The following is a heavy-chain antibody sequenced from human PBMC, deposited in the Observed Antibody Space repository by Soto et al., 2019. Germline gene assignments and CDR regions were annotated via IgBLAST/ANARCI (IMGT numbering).Heavy chain of an antibody. CDR1: GFTFSYYG. V-gene: IGHV3-33*01. J-gene: IGHJ4*02. D-gene: IGHD4-17*01. Sequence: QVQLVESGGGVVQPGRSLRLSCAATGFTFSYYGMHWVRKAPGKGLEWVAVIWYDGSNKYYGESVKGRFTISRDNSKNTLYLQMNCLRVEDTAVYYCGRGVDYRDYAVDYWGQGTLVTVSS. CDR3: GRGVDYRDYAVDY. CDR2: IWYDGSNK.